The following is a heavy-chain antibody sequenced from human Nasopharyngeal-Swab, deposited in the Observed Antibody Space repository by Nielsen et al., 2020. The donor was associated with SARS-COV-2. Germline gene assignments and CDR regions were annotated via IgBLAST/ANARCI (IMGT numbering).Heavy chain of an antibody. D-gene: IGHD6-6*01. CDR3: ARGAPYSSSSGDFDY. J-gene: IGHJ4*02. CDR2: ISSSSSYI. Sequence: GASLQISCAASGFTFSSYSMNWVRQAPGKGLEWVSSISSSSSYIYYADSVKGRFTISRDNAKNSLYLQMNSLRAEDTAVYYCARGAPYSSSSGDFDYWGQGTLVTVSS. V-gene: IGHV3-21*01. CDR1: GFTFSSYS.